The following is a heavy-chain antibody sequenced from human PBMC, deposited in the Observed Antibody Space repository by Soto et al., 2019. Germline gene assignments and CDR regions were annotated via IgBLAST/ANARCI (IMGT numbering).Heavy chain of an antibody. D-gene: IGHD3-22*01. CDR2: INDVISTT. CDR3: ARDFTYYYDSSGYYHPVDYYYYGMDV. J-gene: IGHJ6*02. CDR1: GFTFNNYW. Sequence: GGSLRLSCAASGFTFNNYWIHWVRQVPGKGLVWVSRINDVISTTSYADSVKGRFTISRDNAKNTLYLQMNSLRAEDTAVYYCARDFTYYYDSSGYYHPVDYYYYGMDVWGQGTTVTVSS. V-gene: IGHV3-74*01.